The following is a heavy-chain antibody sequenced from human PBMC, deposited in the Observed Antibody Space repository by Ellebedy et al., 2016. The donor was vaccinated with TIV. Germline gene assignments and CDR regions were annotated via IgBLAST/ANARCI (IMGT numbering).Heavy chain of an antibody. V-gene: IGHV4-39*01. J-gene: IGHJ4*02. CDR2: IYYSGRT. Sequence: SETLSLXXSVSGGSLSSSSYYWGWIRQPPGKGLVWIGSIYYSGRTYQNPSLRSRVTISVDTGKNQFTLKLTSVTAADSALYYCARHVGSGWYEPNDYWGQGTLVTVSS. CDR1: GGSLSSSSYY. CDR3: ARHVGSGWYEPNDY. D-gene: IGHD6-19*01.